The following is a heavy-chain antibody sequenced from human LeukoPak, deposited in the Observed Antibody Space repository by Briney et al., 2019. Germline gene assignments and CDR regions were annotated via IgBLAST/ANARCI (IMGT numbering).Heavy chain of an antibody. Sequence: SETLSLTCTVPGGSISGYYWGWIRQPPGKGLDWLGYLHYSGSTSYNPSLKSRVTISRDTSNNQFSLKLTSVTAADTAIYFCARYAADGRTLEYWGQGTLVTVSS. CDR2: LHYSGST. CDR3: ARYAADGRTLEY. CDR1: GGSISGYY. V-gene: IGHV4-59*01. D-gene: IGHD6-13*01. J-gene: IGHJ4*02.